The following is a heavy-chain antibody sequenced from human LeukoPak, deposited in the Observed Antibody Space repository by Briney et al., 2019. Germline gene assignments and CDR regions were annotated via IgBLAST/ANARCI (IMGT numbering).Heavy chain of an antibody. J-gene: IGHJ4*02. D-gene: IGHD3-3*01. CDR2: ISSSGSTI. V-gene: IGHV3-48*03. CDR1: GFTFSSYE. Sequence: PGGSLRLSCAASGFTFSSYEMNWVRQAPGKGLEWVSYISSSGSTIYYADSVKGRFTISRDNAKNSLYLQMNSLRAEDTAVYYCARGPYYDFWSGYSTPDYWGQGTLVTVSS. CDR3: ARGPYYDFWSGYSTPDY.